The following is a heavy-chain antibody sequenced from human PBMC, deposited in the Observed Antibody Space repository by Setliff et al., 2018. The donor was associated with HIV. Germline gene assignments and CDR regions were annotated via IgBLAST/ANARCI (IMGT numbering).Heavy chain of an antibody. CDR2: ISVSGETT. D-gene: IGHD4-4*01. CDR1: GFTFSTFA. Sequence: LTLTCTFSGFTFSTFAMNWVRQAPGKGLEWVSIISVSGETTYYADSVKGRFTISRDNSKNTLYLQMNSLRAEDTAIYYCARSGYSNYQSWFDPWGQGTLVTVSS. V-gene: IGHV3-23*01. CDR3: ARSGYSNYQSWFDP. J-gene: IGHJ5*02.